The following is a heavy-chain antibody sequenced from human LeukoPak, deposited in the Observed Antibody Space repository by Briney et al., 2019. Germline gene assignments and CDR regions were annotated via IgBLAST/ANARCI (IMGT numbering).Heavy chain of an antibody. D-gene: IGHD3-16*02. CDR1: GGSISSRSYY. CDR2: IYYSGTT. CDR3: ARVAYDYVWGSHRYPCFDP. Sequence: PSETLSLSCSVSGGSISSRSYYWGWIRQPPGKRLEWIGSIYYSGTTYYNPSLKSRVTVSLDTYKNQFSLKLSSVTAADTAVYYCARVAYDYVWGSHRYPCFDPWGQGTLVSVSS. V-gene: IGHV4-39*07. J-gene: IGHJ5*02.